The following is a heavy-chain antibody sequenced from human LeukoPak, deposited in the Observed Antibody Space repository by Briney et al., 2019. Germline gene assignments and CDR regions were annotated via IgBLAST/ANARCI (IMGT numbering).Heavy chain of an antibody. CDR1: GGTFSSYA. Sequence: GSSVKVSYKASGGTFSSYAISWVRQAPGQGLEWMGGIIPIFGTANYAQKFQGRVTITADESTSTAYMELSSLRSEDTAVYYCAREDYYDSSGYYRFDYWGQGTLVTVSS. CDR2: IIPIFGTA. CDR3: AREDYYDSSGYYRFDY. J-gene: IGHJ4*02. D-gene: IGHD3-22*01. V-gene: IGHV1-69*01.